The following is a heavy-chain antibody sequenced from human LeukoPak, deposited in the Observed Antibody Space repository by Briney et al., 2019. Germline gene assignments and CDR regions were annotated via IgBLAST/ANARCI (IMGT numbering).Heavy chain of an antibody. J-gene: IGHJ4*02. CDR1: GFTFSSYS. D-gene: IGHD5-18*01. V-gene: IGHV3-21*01. CDR3: ARETDSYGPLRHFDY. Sequence: PGGSLRLSCAASGFTFSSYSMNWVRQAPGKGLEWVSSISSSSSYIYYADSVKGRLTISRDNAKNSLYLQMNSLRAEDTAVYYCARETDSYGPLRHFDYWGQGTLVTVSS. CDR2: ISSSSSYI.